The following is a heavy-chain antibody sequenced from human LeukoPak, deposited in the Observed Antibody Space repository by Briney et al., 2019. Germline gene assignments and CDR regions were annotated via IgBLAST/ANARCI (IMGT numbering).Heavy chain of an antibody. CDR2: ISDSSGTI. D-gene: IGHD2-2*02. V-gene: IGHV3-48*01. J-gene: IGHJ4*02. CDR3: ARYCSSTSCYNEVLDY. CDR1: GFTFSSYS. Sequence: GGSLRLSCAASGFTFSSYSMNWVRQAPGKGLEWLSYISDSSGTIFYADSVKGRFTISRDNAKNSLYLQMNSLRAEDTAIYYCARYCSSTSCYNEVLDYWGQGTLVTVSS.